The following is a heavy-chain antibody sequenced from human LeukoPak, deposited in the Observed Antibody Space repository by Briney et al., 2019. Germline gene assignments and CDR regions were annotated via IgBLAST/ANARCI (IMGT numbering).Heavy chain of an antibody. CDR1: GFTFDDYD. D-gene: IGHD4-17*01. Sequence: GGSLRLSCAASGFTFDDYDMHWVRQAPGKGLEWVSGISWDSGSIGYAGSVKGRFTISRDNAKNSLYLQMNSLRAEDTALYYCAKDTDGDYNGDFDYWGQGTLVTVSS. CDR3: AKDTDGDYNGDFDY. V-gene: IGHV3-9*01. CDR2: ISWDSGSI. J-gene: IGHJ4*02.